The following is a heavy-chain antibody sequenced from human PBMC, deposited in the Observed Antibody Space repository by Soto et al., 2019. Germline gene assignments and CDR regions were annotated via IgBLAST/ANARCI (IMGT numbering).Heavy chain of an antibody. Sequence: QVQLVQSGAEVKKPGSSVKVSCKASGGTFSSYAISWVRQAPGQGLEWMGGIIPIFGTANYAQKFQGRVTITADESTSTAYMERSSLRSEDTAVYYCAYDGTTTAHHYWYFDLWGRGTLVTVSS. CDR1: GGTFSSYA. D-gene: IGHD1-7*01. CDR2: IIPIFGTA. CDR3: AYDGTTTAHHYWYFDL. V-gene: IGHV1-69*12. J-gene: IGHJ2*01.